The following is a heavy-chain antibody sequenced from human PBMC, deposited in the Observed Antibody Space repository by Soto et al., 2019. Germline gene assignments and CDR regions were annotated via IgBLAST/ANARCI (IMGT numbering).Heavy chain of an antibody. CDR1: GVTFSSYS. J-gene: IGHJ3*02. V-gene: IGHV3-23*01. CDR2: LSATCGST. Sequence: WESXSLSCVASGVTFSSYSIIWVRHAPGKGLGLVSSLSATCGSTYYADSVNGRFSISRGNSKNPLHLQMNSLRLEDTAVYYCATDKAYSVTTDYYTADDFNIWGQGTMVTVSS. CDR3: ATDKAYSVTTDYYTADDFNI. D-gene: IGHD3-9*01.